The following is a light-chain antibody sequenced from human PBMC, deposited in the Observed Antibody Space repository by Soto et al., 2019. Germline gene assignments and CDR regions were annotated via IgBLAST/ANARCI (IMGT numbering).Light chain of an antibody. CDR2: GAS. CDR3: QQYSSSPPEFT. J-gene: IGKJ3*01. CDR1: QSVSSTD. V-gene: IGKV3-20*01. Sequence: ESVLTQSPGTLSVSPGERVTLSCSASQSVSSTDLAWYQQRPGQAPRLLIFGASYRATGIPDRFSGSGSGTDFTLTISRLEPEDFAVYYCQQYSSSPPEFTFGPGTKVDSK.